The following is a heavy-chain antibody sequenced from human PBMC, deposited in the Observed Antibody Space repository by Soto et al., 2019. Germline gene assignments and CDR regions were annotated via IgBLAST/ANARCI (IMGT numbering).Heavy chain of an antibody. V-gene: IGHV3-33*01. Sequence: QVQLVESGGGVVQPGRSLRLSCAASGFTFSSYGMHWVRQAPGKGLEWVAVIWYDGSNKYYADSVKGRFTISRDNSKNALYLQVNSLRAEDTAVYYCAREWGSGWYPPNYGMDVWGQGTTVSVSS. CDR2: IWYDGSNK. CDR3: AREWGSGWYPPNYGMDV. CDR1: GFTFSSYG. D-gene: IGHD6-19*01. J-gene: IGHJ6*02.